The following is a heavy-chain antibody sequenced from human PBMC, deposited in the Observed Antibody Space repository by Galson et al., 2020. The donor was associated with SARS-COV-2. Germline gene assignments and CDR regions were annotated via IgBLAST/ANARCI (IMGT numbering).Heavy chain of an antibody. D-gene: IGHD2-21*01. J-gene: IGHJ6*03. Sequence: SAKVSCTASGFTLTSYVIHWVRPAPGQGLEWMGWINTANGNTVSSQNFLARATFSTDPSASTVYMELTSLTSEDTAIYYCARGRGGYCRATSCYSAPFFNYYYYMDVWGKGTTGAVSS. V-gene: IGHV1-3*04. CDR1: GFTLTSYV. CDR3: ARGRGGYCRATSCYSAPFFNYYYYMDV. CDR2: INTANGNT.